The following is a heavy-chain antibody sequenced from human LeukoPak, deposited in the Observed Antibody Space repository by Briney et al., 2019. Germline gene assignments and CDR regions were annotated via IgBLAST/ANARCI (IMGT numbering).Heavy chain of an antibody. V-gene: IGHV3-33*01. CDR2: IWYDGSNK. Sequence: GGSLILSCAASGFTFSSYGMHWVRQAPGKGLEWVAVIWYDGSNKYYADSVKGRFTISRDNSKNTLYRQMNSLRAEDTAVYYCARDKVVGSSSWLFDPWGQGTLVTVSS. CDR3: ARDKVVGSSSWLFDP. CDR1: GFTFSSYG. J-gene: IGHJ5*02. D-gene: IGHD6-13*01.